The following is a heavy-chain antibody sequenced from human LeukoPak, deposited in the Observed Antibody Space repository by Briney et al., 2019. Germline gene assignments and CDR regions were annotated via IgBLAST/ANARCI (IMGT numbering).Heavy chain of an antibody. D-gene: IGHD5-18*01. V-gene: IGHV3-30*02. CDR2: IRYDGNNK. Sequence: GGSLRLSCAASGFTFSSYGMSWVRQAPGKGLEWVAFIRYDGNNKFYTDSVKGRFTISRDNSKNTLYLQMNSLRAEDTAVYYCTTKGYTYASYWGQGTLVTVSS. CDR3: TTKGYTYASY. CDR1: GFTFSSYG. J-gene: IGHJ4*02.